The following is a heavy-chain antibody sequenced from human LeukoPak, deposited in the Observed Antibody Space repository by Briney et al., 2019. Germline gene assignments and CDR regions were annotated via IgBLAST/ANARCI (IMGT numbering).Heavy chain of an antibody. Sequence: GGSLRLSCAASGFTVSSNYMSWVRQAPGKGLEWVSVIYSGGSTYYADSVKGRFTISRDNSKNTLYLQMNSLRAEDTAVYYCARLGCSGGSCYSGEDYFDYWGQGTLATVSS. CDR3: ARLGCSGGSCYSGEDYFDY. D-gene: IGHD2-15*01. CDR1: GFTVSSNY. V-gene: IGHV3-53*01. J-gene: IGHJ4*02. CDR2: IYSGGST.